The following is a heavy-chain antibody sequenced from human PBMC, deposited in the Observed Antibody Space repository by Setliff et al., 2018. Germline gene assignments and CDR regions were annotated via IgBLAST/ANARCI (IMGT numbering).Heavy chain of an antibody. CDR3: VKDPSAYGADSGSI. J-gene: IGHJ3*02. D-gene: IGHD2-21*02. CDR1: GFTFSRYA. Sequence: GGSLRLSCSASGFTFSRYAMHWVRQAPRKGLESVSAICSTGIPIYYADSVKARFTISRDDAQNTLYLQMSSLRTDDTAVYYCVKDPSAYGADSGSIWGQGTMVTVSS. V-gene: IGHV3-64D*09. CDR2: ICSTGIPI.